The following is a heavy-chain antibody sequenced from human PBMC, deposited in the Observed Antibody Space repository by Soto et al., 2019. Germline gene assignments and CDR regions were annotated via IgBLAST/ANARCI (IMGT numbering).Heavy chain of an antibody. J-gene: IGHJ5*01. CDR3: AKDLANTWAFDS. D-gene: IGHD7-27*01. Sequence: QVQLVESGGGVVQPGRPLRLSCAASGFAFSSNVMHWVRQVPGKGLEWAARISHDGSETSYVDSVKGRFSISRDNSRNTQYLQMDSLRPEDTAVYYCAKDLANTWAFDSWGQGALVTVFS. CDR1: GFAFSSNV. V-gene: IGHV3-30*18. CDR2: ISHDGSET.